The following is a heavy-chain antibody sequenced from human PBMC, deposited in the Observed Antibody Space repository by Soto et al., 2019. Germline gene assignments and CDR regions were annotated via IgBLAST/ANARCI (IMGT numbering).Heavy chain of an antibody. J-gene: IGHJ4*02. CDR2: IIPIFGTA. V-gene: IGHV1-69*13. CDR1: GGTFSSYA. D-gene: IGHD4-17*01. CDR3: ARDRLRWQYFDY. Sequence: SVKVSCKASGGTFSSYAISWVRQAPGQGLEWMGGIIPIFGTANYAQKFQGRVTITADESTSTAYMELSSLRSEDTAVYYCARDRLRWQYFDYWGQGTLVTVSS.